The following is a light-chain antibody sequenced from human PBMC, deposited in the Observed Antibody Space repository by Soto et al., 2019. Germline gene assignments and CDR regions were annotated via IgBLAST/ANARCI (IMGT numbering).Light chain of an antibody. CDR3: SSYTSISTPYV. Sequence: QSALTQAASVSGYPGQSITISCTGTSSDVGGYNYVSWYQQHPGKAPKLMIYDVSNRPSGVSNRFSGSKSGNTASLTISGLQAEDEADYYCSSYTSISTPYVFGTGTKVTVL. CDR1: SSDVGGYNY. J-gene: IGLJ1*01. CDR2: DVS. V-gene: IGLV2-14*01.